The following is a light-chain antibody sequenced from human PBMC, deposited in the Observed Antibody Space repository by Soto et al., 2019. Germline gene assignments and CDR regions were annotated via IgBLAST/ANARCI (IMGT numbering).Light chain of an antibody. CDR1: ESVRSY. J-gene: IGKJ5*01. Sequence: VLTQSPATLSLSPGERATLSCRASESVRSYLAWYQQKPGQAPRLLIYDASNTATGIPARFSGSGSGTDFTLTISSLEPEDFAVYYCQQRNNWPTFGQGTDWRL. CDR3: QQRNNWPT. CDR2: DAS. V-gene: IGKV3-11*01.